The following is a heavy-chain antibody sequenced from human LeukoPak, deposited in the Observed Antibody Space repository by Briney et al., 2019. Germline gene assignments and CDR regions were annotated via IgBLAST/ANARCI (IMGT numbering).Heavy chain of an antibody. CDR2: IFYAGST. CDR1: GGSMRSDY. V-gene: IGHV4-59*08. Sequence: PSETLSLTCTVSGGSMRSDYWSWIRQSPGKRLEWIGYIFYAGSTNYNTSLKSRVTISVDTSKNQCSLKLSSVTAADTAVYYCGRHGSGAPWDRFDPWGQGTLVTVSS. D-gene: IGHD3-10*01. CDR3: GRHGSGAPWDRFDP. J-gene: IGHJ5*02.